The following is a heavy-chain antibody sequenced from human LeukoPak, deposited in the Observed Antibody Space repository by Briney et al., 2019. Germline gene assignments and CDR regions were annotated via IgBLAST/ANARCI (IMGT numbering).Heavy chain of an antibody. CDR3: ARDPTLPYYDSSIGVDY. CDR1: GYTFTDYY. J-gene: IGHJ4*02. D-gene: IGHD3-22*01. V-gene: IGHV1-69-2*01. CDR2: VDPEDGET. Sequence: ATVKISCKASGYTFTDYYMHWVQQAPGKGLEWMGRVDPEDGETIYAEKFQGRVTITADTSTDTAYMELSSLRSEDTAVYYCARDPTLPYYDSSIGVDYWGQGTLVTVSS.